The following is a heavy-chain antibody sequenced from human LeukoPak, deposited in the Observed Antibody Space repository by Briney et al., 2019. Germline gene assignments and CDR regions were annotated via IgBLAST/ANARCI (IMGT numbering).Heavy chain of an antibody. CDR3: ARDLQYSSSPGVY. CDR1: GYTFTSYG. Sequence: ASVKVSFKASGYTFTSYGISWVRQAPGQGIEWMGWISAYNGNTNYAQKLQGRVTMTTDTSTSTGYMEVRSLRSDYTAVYYCARDLQYSSSPGVYWGQGTLVTVSS. CDR2: ISAYNGNT. D-gene: IGHD6-6*01. V-gene: IGHV1-18*01. J-gene: IGHJ4*02.